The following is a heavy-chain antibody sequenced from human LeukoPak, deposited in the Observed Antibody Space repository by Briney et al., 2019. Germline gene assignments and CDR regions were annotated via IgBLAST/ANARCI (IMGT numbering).Heavy chain of an antibody. CDR2: IYTSGST. D-gene: IGHD5-18*01. CDR1: GGSISSYY. J-gene: IGHJ2*01. V-gene: IGHV4-4*07. Sequence: SETLSLTCTVSGGSISSYYWSWIRQPAGKGLEWIGRIYTSGSTNYNPSPKSRVTMSVDTSKNQFSLELSSVTAADTAVYYCARTLDTAIQTYWYFDLWGRGTLVTVSS. CDR3: ARTLDTAIQTYWYFDL.